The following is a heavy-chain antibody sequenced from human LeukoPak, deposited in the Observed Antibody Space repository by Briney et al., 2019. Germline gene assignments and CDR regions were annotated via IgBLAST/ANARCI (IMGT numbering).Heavy chain of an antibody. CDR1: GGSISSGDYY. Sequence: PSETLSLTCTVSGGSISSGDYYWSWVRQAPGKGLEWVANINQDGSVKQYVDSVKGRFSISRDNAKNSAYLQMNSLRVEDTGVYYCARDEEELNIWGQGTMVTVSS. CDR2: INQDGSVK. CDR3: ARDEEELNI. J-gene: IGHJ3*02. V-gene: IGHV3-7*01. D-gene: IGHD1-26*01.